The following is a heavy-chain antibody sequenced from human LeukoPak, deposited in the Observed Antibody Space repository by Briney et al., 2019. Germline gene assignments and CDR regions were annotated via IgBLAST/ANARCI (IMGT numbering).Heavy chain of an antibody. Sequence: GGSLRLSCAASGFTFSSYAMHWVRQAPGKGLECVAVISYDGSNKYYADSVKGRFTISRDNSRNTLYLQMNSLRAEDTAVYYCAKARNIVVVPAAMEYYMDVWGKGTTVTISS. CDR2: ISYDGSNK. V-gene: IGHV3-30*04. CDR3: AKARNIVVVPAAMEYYMDV. J-gene: IGHJ6*03. D-gene: IGHD2-2*01. CDR1: GFTFSSYA.